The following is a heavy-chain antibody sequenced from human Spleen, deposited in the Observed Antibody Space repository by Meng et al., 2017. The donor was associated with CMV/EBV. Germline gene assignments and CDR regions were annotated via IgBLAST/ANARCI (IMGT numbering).Heavy chain of an antibody. V-gene: IGHV1-69*05. J-gene: IGHJ4*02. CDR3: AREPGYCSSTSCYID. CDR1: GGPFSSYA. D-gene: IGHD2-2*02. CDR2: IIPIFGTA. Sequence: SGGPFSSYAISWVRQAPGQGLEWMGGIIPIFGTANYAQKFQGRVTITTDESTSTAYMELSSLRSEDTAVYYCAREPGYCSSTSCYIDWGQGTLVTVSS.